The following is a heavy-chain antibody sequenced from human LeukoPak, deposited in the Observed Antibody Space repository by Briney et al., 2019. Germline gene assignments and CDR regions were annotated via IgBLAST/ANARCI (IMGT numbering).Heavy chain of an antibody. CDR1: GGSISSGVYY. J-gene: IGHJ3*02. D-gene: IGHD4/OR15-4a*01. Sequence: ASETLSLTCTASGGSISSGVYYWSWIRQHPGKGLEWIGYTYYSGSTYYNPSLKSRVTISVDTSKNQFSLKLSSVTAADTAVYYCARTHDYERAFDIWGQGTMVTVSS. CDR3: ARTHDYERAFDI. V-gene: IGHV4-31*03. CDR2: TYYSGST.